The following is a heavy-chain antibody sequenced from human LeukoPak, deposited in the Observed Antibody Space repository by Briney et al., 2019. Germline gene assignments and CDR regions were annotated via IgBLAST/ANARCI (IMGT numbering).Heavy chain of an antibody. Sequence: PSETLSLTCAVYGGSFSGYYWSWIRQPPGKGLEWIGEINHSGSTNYNLSLKSRVTISVDTSKNQFSLKLASVTAADTAVYYCARDSHLGSYNWFDPWGQGTLVTVSS. D-gene: IGHD1-26*01. J-gene: IGHJ5*02. CDR3: ARDSHLGSYNWFDP. V-gene: IGHV4-34*01. CDR1: GGSFSGYY. CDR2: INHSGST.